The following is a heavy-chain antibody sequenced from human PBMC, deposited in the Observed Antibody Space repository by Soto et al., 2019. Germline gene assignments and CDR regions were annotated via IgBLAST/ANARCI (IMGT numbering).Heavy chain of an antibody. D-gene: IGHD2-15*01. CDR3: ARDVVALDY. CDR2: ISSRGSTI. Sequence: QEQLVESGGGLVKPGGSLRLSCAASGFTFSDYYMSWIRQAPGKGLEWVSYISSRGSTIYYADSVKGRFTISTDNAKNSLYLRMNRMRADDTAVYYCARDVVALDYWCQATLVTVS. V-gene: IGHV3-11*01. CDR1: GFTFSDYY. J-gene: IGHJ4*02.